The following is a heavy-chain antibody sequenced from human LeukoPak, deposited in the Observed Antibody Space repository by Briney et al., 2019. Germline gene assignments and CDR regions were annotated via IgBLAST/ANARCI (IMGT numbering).Heavy chain of an antibody. D-gene: IGHD5/OR15-5a*01. CDR1: GYTFTGYY. CDR2: INPNSGGT. Sequence: ASVKVSCKASGYTFTGYYMHWVRQAPGQGLEWIGWINPNSGGTNYAQKFQGRVTMTRDTSISTAYMELSRLRSDDTAVYYCARALEPGLRFPSAGYFQHWGQGTLVTVSS. V-gene: IGHV1-2*02. CDR3: ARALEPGLRFPSAGYFQH. J-gene: IGHJ1*01.